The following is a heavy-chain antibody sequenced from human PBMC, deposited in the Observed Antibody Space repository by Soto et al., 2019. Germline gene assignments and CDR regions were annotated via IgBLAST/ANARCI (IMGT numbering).Heavy chain of an antibody. J-gene: IGHJ4*02. CDR2: MNPNSGNT. CDR1: GYTFTRYD. Sequence: ASVKVSCKASGYTFTRYDINWVRQATGQGLEWMGWMNPNSGNTGYAQKFQGRVTMTRNTSISTAYMELSSLRSEDTAVYYCAGYRCSGGSCYFDYWGQGTLVTVSS. D-gene: IGHD2-15*01. CDR3: AGYRCSGGSCYFDY. V-gene: IGHV1-8*01.